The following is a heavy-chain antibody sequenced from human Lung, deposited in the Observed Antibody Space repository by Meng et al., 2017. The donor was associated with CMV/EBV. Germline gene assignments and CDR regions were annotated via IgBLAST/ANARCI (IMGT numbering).Heavy chain of an antibody. V-gene: IGHV3-20*04. Sequence: GGSXRLXCAASGFTFDDYGMRWVRQAPGKGLEWVSGINWNGGSTGYADSVKGRFTISRDNAKNSLYLQMNSLRAEDTALYYCARREYNRGYDYWCQGTLVTVSS. D-gene: IGHD5-12*01. J-gene: IGHJ4*02. CDR3: ARREYNRGYDY. CDR2: INWNGGST. CDR1: GFTFDDYG.